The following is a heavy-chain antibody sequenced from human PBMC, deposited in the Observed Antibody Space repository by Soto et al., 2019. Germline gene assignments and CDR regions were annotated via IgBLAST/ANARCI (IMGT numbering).Heavy chain of an antibody. CDR2: ISGGGGST. Sequence: GGSLRLSCAPSGFTFSSYAMSWVRQAPGKGLEWVSGISGGGGSTYYADSVKGRFTISRDNSKNMLYLQMNSLRAEDTAVYFCAKDLTRSSTWFYFDYWGQGTLVTVSS. J-gene: IGHJ4*02. CDR1: GFTFSSYA. D-gene: IGHD6-13*01. CDR3: AKDLTRSSTWFYFDY. V-gene: IGHV3-23*01.